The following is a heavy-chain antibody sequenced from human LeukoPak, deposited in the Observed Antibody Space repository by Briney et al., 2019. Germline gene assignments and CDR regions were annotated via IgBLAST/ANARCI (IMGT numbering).Heavy chain of an antibody. Sequence: PGGSLRLSCAASGFTFGLYAMHWVRQAPGKGLQWVAVISFDGRHKYYADSVEGRFTVSRDASRSTVDLQMNNLRGEDTALYYCARDQGDAGTRIKTDGHYMGVWGKGTTVIVSS. J-gene: IGHJ6*03. CDR2: ISFDGRHK. V-gene: IGHV3-30*01. CDR1: GFTFGLYA. CDR3: ARDQGDAGTRIKTDGHYMGV. D-gene: IGHD1-1*01.